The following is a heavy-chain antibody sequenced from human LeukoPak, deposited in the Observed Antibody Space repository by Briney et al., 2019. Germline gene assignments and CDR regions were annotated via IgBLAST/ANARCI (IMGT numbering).Heavy chain of an antibody. J-gene: IGHJ2*01. CDR3: ARDLDLLLTTVVREANWYFDL. V-gene: IGHV4-39*07. Sequence: PSETLSLTCTVSGGSISSSSYYWGWIRQPPGKGLEWIGSIYYSGSTYYNPSLKSRVTISVDTSKNQLSLKLSSVTAADTAVYYCARDLDLLLTTVVREANWYFDLWGRGTLVTVSS. D-gene: IGHD4-23*01. CDR2: IYYSGST. CDR1: GGSISSSSYY.